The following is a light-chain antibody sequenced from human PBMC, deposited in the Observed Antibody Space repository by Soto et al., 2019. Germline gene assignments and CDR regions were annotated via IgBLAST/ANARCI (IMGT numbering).Light chain of an antibody. Sequence: EIVMTQSPATPSVCPGERATLSCRASQSVNSSLAWYQQKPGQAPRLLIYGASTRAIGLPARFSGSGSGTAFTLTVSILQSEDFAVYFCQQYNSWSPLTFGGGNKVEIK. V-gene: IGKV3-15*01. CDR1: QSVNSS. CDR2: GAS. J-gene: IGKJ4*01. CDR3: QQYNSWSPLT.